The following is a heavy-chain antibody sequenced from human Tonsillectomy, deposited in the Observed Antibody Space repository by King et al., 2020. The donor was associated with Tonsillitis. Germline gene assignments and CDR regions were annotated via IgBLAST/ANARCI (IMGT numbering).Heavy chain of an antibody. CDR3: ARELEWADGAFDY. V-gene: IGHV4-34*01. Sequence: HVQLQQWGAGLLKPSETLSLTCAVYGGSFSGYYWSWIRQPPGKGLEWIGEINHRGSTNYNPSLKSRVTMSVDTSKNQFSLKLRSVTAADTAVYYCARELEWADGAFDYWGQGTLVTVSS. J-gene: IGHJ4*02. CDR1: GGSFSGYY. CDR2: INHRGST. D-gene: IGHD3-3*01.